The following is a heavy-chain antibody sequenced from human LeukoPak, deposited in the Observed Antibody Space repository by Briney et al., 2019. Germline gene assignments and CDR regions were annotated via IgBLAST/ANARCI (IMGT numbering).Heavy chain of an antibody. CDR3: ATTAGSSYDY. V-gene: IGHV3-21*04. D-gene: IGHD1-26*01. CDR1: GFTFRSYA. J-gene: IGHJ4*02. Sequence: GGSLRLSCAASGFTFRSYAMSWVRQAPGKGLEWVSSISSSSSYIYYGDSVKGRFTISRDNSKNTLYLQMNSLRTEDTAVYYCATTAGSSYDYWGQGTLVTVSS. CDR2: ISSSSSYI.